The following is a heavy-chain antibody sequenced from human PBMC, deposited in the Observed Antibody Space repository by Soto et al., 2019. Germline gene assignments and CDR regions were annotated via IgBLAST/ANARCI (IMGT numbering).Heavy chain of an antibody. D-gene: IGHD3-10*01. V-gene: IGHV3-30*03. CDR2: ISYDGSNK. CDR1: GFTFSSYG. CDR3: ARVGGYYGSGSYPPHYYYYGMDA. J-gene: IGHJ6*02. Sequence: GSLILSCAASGFTFSSYGMHWVRQAPGKGLEWVAVISYDGSNKYYADSVKGRFTISRDNSKNTLYLQMNSLRAEDTAVYYCARVGGYYGSGSYPPHYYYYGMDAWGQGPTVTVS.